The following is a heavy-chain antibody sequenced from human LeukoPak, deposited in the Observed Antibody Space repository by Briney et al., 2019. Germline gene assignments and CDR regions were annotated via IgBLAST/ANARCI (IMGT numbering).Heavy chain of an antibody. J-gene: IGHJ4*02. CDR3: ARDLGADPYYFDN. Sequence: SETLSLTWTVSGLSISSTIDGWGWLRQPPGKGLEWIATIYYSGSTYYNPSHKSRVTISVDTSKHQFSLKLSSVTAADTAVYYCARDLGADPYYFDNWGQGTLVSVSS. CDR2: IYYSGST. V-gene: IGHV4-39*07. CDR1: GLSISSTIDG.